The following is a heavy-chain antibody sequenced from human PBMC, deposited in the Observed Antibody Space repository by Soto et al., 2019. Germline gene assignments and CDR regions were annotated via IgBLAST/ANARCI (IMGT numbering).Heavy chain of an antibody. J-gene: IGHJ6*02. CDR3: ARDPYYGSGTIIRNGYGMDV. CDR1: GYTFTGYY. Sequence: ASVKVSCKASGYTFTGYYMHWVRQAPGQGLEWMGWINPNSGGTNYAQKFQGWVTMTRDTSISTAYMELSRLRSDDTAVYYCARDPYYGSGTIIRNGYGMDVWGQGTTVTV. V-gene: IGHV1-2*04. CDR2: INPNSGGT. D-gene: IGHD3-10*01.